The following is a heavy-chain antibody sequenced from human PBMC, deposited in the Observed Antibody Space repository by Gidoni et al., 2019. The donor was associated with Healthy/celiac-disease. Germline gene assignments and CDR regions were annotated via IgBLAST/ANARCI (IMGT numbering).Heavy chain of an antibody. D-gene: IGHD4-17*01. Sequence: EVQLVESGGGLVKPGGSLRLSCAASGFTFSSYSMNWVRQAPGKGLEWVSSISSSSSYIYYADSVKGRFTISRDNAKNSLYLQMNSLRAEDTAVYYCEGHSHDYGDYVDWFDPWGQGTLVTVSS. CDR2: ISSSSSYI. CDR3: EGHSHDYGDYVDWFDP. CDR1: GFTFSSYS. V-gene: IGHV3-21*01. J-gene: IGHJ5*02.